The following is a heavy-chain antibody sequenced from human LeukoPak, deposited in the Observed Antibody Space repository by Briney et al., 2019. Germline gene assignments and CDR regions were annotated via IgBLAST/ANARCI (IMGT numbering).Heavy chain of an antibody. Sequence: GGSLRLSCAASGFTFSSYAMSWVRQAPGKGLEWVSAISGSGGSTYYADSVKSRFTISRDNSKNTLYLQMNSLRAEDTAVYYCATPMVNYDILTRLDYWGQGTLVTVSS. J-gene: IGHJ4*02. CDR2: ISGSGGST. V-gene: IGHV3-23*01. CDR1: GFTFSSYA. D-gene: IGHD3-9*01. CDR3: ATPMVNYDILTRLDY.